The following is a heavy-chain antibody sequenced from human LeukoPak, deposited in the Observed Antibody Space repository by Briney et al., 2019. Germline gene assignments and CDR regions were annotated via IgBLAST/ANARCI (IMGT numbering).Heavy chain of an antibody. D-gene: IGHD5-12*01. CDR3: AKPPPLGGYSGYDPFYYFDY. CDR2: ISYDGSNK. Sequence: QPGGSLRLSCAASGFTFSSYGMHWVRQAPGKGLEWVAVISYDGSNKYYADSVKGRFTISRDNSKNTLYLQMNSLRAEDTAVYYCAKPPPLGGYSGYDPFYYFDYWGQGTLVTVSS. J-gene: IGHJ4*02. CDR1: GFTFSSYG. V-gene: IGHV3-30*18.